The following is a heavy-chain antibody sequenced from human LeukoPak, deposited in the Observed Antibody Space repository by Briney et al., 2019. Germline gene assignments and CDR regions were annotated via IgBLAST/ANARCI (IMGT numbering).Heavy chain of an antibody. Sequence: RGSLRLSCAASGFTFSSYGMHWVRQAPGKGLEWVAVIWYDGSNKYYADSVKGRFTISRDNSKNTLYLQMNSLRAEDTAVYYCARAPTYCSSTSCYLDYWGQGTLVTVSS. CDR3: ARAPTYCSSTSCYLDY. V-gene: IGHV3-33*01. CDR2: IWYDGSNK. J-gene: IGHJ4*02. D-gene: IGHD2-2*01. CDR1: GFTFSSYG.